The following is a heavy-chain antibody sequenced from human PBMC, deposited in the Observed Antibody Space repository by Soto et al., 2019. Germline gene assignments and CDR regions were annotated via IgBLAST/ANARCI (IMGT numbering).Heavy chain of an antibody. CDR2: ISGPGGST. V-gene: IGHV3-23*01. D-gene: IGHD3-16*01. CDR3: AKGSYEWVTG. J-gene: IGHJ4*02. CDR1: EFCFGPFP. Sequence: EVPLLESGGGLVQPGGSLSLSCAASEFCFGPFPLRWVPRAPGKGRGWVPHISGPGGSTYYAASVKGRFTISRDNSKNTLYLQMNSLRAEDTAVYYCAKGSYEWVTGGGQGTLVTVSS.